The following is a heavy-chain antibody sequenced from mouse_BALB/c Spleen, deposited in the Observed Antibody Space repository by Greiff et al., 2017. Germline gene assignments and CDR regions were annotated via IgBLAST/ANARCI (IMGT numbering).Heavy chain of an antibody. J-gene: IGHJ2*01. D-gene: IGHD1-1*01. CDR2: INPSNGRT. Sequence: VQLQQPGAELVKPGASVKLSCKASGYTFTSYWMHWVKQRPGQGLEWIGEINPSNGRTNYNEKFKSKATLTVDKSSSTAYMQLSSLTSEDSAVYYCARGYGSRGSYYFDYWGQGTTLTVSS. CDR3: ARGYGSRGSYYFDY. CDR1: GYTFTSYW. V-gene: IGHV1S81*02.